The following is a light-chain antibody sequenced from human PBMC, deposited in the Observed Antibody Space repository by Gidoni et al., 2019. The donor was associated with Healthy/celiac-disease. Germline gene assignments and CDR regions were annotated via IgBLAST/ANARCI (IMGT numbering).Light chain of an antibody. CDR3: QQYGSSPPYT. Sequence: EIVLMQSPDTLSLSPGERATLSCRARQSVSSNYLAWYQQKPGQAPRLLIYGASSRATGIPDRFSGSGSGTDFTLTISRLEPEDFAVYYCQQYGSSPPYTFGQGTKLEIK. CDR2: GAS. CDR1: QSVSSNY. J-gene: IGKJ2*01. V-gene: IGKV3-20*01.